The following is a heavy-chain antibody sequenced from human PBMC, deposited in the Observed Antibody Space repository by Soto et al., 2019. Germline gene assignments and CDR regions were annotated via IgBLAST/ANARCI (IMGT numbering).Heavy chain of an antibody. D-gene: IGHD2-15*01. Sequence: GESLKISCKGSGYSFTSYWIGWVRQMPGKGLEWMGIIYPGDSDTRYSPSFQGQVTISADKSISTAYLQWSSLKASDTAMYYCAREVVVVATSSYYDYYGMDVWGQGTTVTVS. V-gene: IGHV5-51*01. CDR2: IYPGDSDT. CDR1: GYSFTSYW. CDR3: AREVVVVATSSYYDYYGMDV. J-gene: IGHJ6*02.